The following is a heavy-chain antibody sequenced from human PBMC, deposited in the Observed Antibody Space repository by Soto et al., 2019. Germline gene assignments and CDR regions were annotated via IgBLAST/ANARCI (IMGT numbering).Heavy chain of an antibody. CDR1: GVTFSSYA. Sequence: SVKVSCKASGVTFSSYAISWVRQAPGQGLEWMGGIIPIFGTANYAQKFQGRVTITADESTSTAYMELSSLRSEDTAVYYCASISEVVPAAIYYYGMDAWGQGTTVTVSS. J-gene: IGHJ6*02. D-gene: IGHD2-2*01. V-gene: IGHV1-69*13. CDR3: ASISEVVPAAIYYYGMDA. CDR2: IIPIFGTA.